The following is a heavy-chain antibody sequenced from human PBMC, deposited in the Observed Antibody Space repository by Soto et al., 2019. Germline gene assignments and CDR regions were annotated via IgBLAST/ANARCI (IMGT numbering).Heavy chain of an antibody. CDR1: GFTFSSYW. CDR3: ARDVSGGQGALGY. D-gene: IGHD7-27*01. CDR2: IKQDGSQQ. J-gene: IGHJ4*02. Sequence: EVQLVESGGDLVQPGGSLRLSCAASGFTFSSYWMTWVRQAPGRGLEWMANIKQDGSQQYYMESVKGRFSISRDNANNSLYLQMHYLRGDDTAVYYCARDVSGGQGALGYWGQGTLVTVSS. V-gene: IGHV3-7*04.